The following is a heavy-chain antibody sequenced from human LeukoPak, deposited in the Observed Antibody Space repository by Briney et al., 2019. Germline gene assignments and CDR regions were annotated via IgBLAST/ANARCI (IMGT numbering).Heavy chain of an antibody. CDR2: IYYSGST. J-gene: IGHJ4*02. CDR1: GGSISSGDYY. CDR3: ARVALVYRNYVDY. V-gene: IGHV4-30-4*01. Sequence: SQTLSLTCTVSGGSISSGDYYWSWIRQPPGKGLEWIGYIYYSGSTYYNPSLKSRVTISVDTSKNQFSLKLSAVTAADTAVYYCARVALVYRNYVDYWGQGTLVTVSS. D-gene: IGHD4-4*01.